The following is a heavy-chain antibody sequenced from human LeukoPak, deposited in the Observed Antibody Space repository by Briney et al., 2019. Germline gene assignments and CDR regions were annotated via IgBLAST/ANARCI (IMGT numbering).Heavy chain of an antibody. Sequence: PSETLTLTCAASGFTFTRNARTWIRQPPGKGLEWIGYIYYSGSTSYNPSLKRRVTISGGTSENPFSLKLSCLTAADTAVYYCAKAPCSSPYYSGAWDQGTLVTVSS. J-gene: IGHJ4*02. V-gene: IGHV4-59*01. CDR2: IYYSGST. CDR1: GFTFTRNA. CDR3: AKAPCSSPYYSGA. D-gene: IGHD2/OR15-2a*01.